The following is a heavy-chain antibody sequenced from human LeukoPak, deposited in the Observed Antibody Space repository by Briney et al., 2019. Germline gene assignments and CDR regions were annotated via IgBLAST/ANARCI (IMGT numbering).Heavy chain of an antibody. J-gene: IGHJ5*02. Sequence: ASVKDSCKASGYTFTGYYVHWVRQAPGQGLEWMGWINPNSGGTDFAQKFQGRVTMTRDTSISTAYMELSRLRSDDTAVYYCARPPQWELLNWFDPWGQGTLVIVSS. D-gene: IGHD1-26*01. CDR3: ARPPQWELLNWFDP. V-gene: IGHV1-2*02. CDR2: INPNSGGT. CDR1: GYTFTGYY.